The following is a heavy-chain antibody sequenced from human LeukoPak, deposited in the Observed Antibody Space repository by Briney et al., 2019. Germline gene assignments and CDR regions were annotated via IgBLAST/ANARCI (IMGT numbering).Heavy chain of an antibody. D-gene: IGHD3-16*01. Sequence: GWSLRLSCAASGFTFNSYTIHWVRQSPGKGLECVAVISYDGNNEHYADSVKGRFTISRDNSKNTLYLQMNSLRAEDSAVYYCARDLSGGGLDYWGQGTLVTVSS. CDR3: ARDLSGGGLDY. CDR2: ISYDGNNE. J-gene: IGHJ4*02. V-gene: IGHV3-30-3*01. CDR1: GFTFNSYT.